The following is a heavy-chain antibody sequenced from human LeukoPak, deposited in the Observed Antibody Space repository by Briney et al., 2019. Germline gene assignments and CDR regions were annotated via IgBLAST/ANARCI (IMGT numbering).Heavy chain of an antibody. CDR3: ARARRSIAAAVRGYYSYMDV. Sequence: ASVKVSCKASGYTFTGYYMHWVRQAPGQGLEWMGWINPNSGGTNYAQKFQGRVTMTRDTSISTAYMELSRLRSDDTAVYYCARARRSIAAAVRGYYSYMDVWGKGTTVTVSS. D-gene: IGHD6-13*01. V-gene: IGHV1-2*02. J-gene: IGHJ6*03. CDR1: GYTFTGYY. CDR2: INPNSGGT.